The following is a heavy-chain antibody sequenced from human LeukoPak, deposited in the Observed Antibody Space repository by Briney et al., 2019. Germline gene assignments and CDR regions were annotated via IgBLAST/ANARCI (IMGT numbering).Heavy chain of an antibody. J-gene: IGHJ4*02. D-gene: IGHD6-19*01. V-gene: IGHV3-23*01. CDR1: GLIFTNVA. CDR3: ARGSGWLDY. Sequence: PGGSLRLSCATSGLIFTNVAMSWVRQAPGKGLEWLSAIRHSGGTTYYADSVEGRFTISSDNSKNTLYLQMHSLRAEDTAVYYCARGSGWLDYWGQGTLVTVSS. CDR2: IRHSGGTT.